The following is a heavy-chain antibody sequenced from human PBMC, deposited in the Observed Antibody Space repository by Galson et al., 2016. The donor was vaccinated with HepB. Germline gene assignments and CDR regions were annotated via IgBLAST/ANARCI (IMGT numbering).Heavy chain of an antibody. D-gene: IGHD3-3*01. CDR1: GFSVNSYG. V-gene: IGHV3-30*18. J-gene: IGHJ6*02. CDR3: AKELHSDDVWSGYTLSYYGMDV. Sequence: SLRLSCAVSGFSVNSYGVHWVRQGPDKRLEWVAVMSYDGSVKRYADSVKVRVTISRDNSRNTLYMQMNRLRVEDTVIYYYAKELHSDDVWSGYTLSYYGMDVWGQGTTVTVSS. CDR2: MSYDGSVK.